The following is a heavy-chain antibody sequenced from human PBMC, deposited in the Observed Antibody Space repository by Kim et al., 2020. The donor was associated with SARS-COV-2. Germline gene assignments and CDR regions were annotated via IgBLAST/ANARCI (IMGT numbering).Heavy chain of an antibody. Sequence: SETLSLTCTVSGGSISSSSYYWGWIRQPPGKGLEWIGSIYYSGSTYYNPSLKSRVTISVDTSKNQFSLKLSSVTAADTAVYYCARPRTKLRSYYFDYWGQGTLVTVSS. V-gene: IGHV4-39*01. D-gene: IGHD4-17*01. CDR2: IYYSGST. CDR1: GGSISSSSYY. CDR3: ARPRTKLRSYYFDY. J-gene: IGHJ4*02.